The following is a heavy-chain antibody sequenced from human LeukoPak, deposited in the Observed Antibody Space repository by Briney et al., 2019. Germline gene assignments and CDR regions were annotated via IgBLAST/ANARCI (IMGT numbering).Heavy chain of an antibody. J-gene: IGHJ3*02. V-gene: IGHV3-7*03. Sequence: PGGSLRLSCVASGVTFSSSWMSWVRQAPGKGREGGANIKEDGSEKYYVDSVKGRFTISRDNAKKSLYLHMNSLRAEDTAVYYCAREEGWNYYDTSGSYGVLYAFDIWGQGTMVTVSS. CDR3: AREEGWNYYDTSGSYGVLYAFDI. D-gene: IGHD3-22*01. CDR2: IKEDGSEK. CDR1: GVTFSSSW.